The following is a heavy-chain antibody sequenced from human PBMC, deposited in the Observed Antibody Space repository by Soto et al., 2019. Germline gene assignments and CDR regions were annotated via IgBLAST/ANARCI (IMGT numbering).Heavy chain of an antibody. V-gene: IGHV1-69*01. D-gene: IGHD4-17*01. Sequence: QVQLVQSGAEVKKPGSSVKVSCKASGGTFSSYAISWVRQAPGQGLEWMGGIIPIFGTANYAQKFQGRVTITADESTSTAYMELCSLRSEDTAVYYCARDRVENYGDYTVDFDYWGQGTLVTVSS. CDR1: GGTFSSYA. J-gene: IGHJ4*02. CDR2: IIPIFGTA. CDR3: ARDRVENYGDYTVDFDY.